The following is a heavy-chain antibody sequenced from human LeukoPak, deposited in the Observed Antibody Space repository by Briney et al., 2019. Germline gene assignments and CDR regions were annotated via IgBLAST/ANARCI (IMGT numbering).Heavy chain of an antibody. Sequence: GRTLRLSCAASGFTFSSYGMHWIRQAPATGLEWVAVIWYDGSNKYYSDSVKGRFTISRDNSKNTLYLQMNSLRAEETAVYYCARGKYYYDSSGYYYGDLLYYFDYWGQGTLVTVSS. CDR1: GFTFSSYG. J-gene: IGHJ4*02. CDR2: IWYDGSNK. V-gene: IGHV3-33*01. D-gene: IGHD3-22*01. CDR3: ARGKYYYDSSGYYYGDLLYYFDY.